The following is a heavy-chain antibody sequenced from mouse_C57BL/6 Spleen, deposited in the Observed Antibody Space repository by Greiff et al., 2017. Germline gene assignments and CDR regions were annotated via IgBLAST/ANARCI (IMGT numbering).Heavy chain of an antibody. CDR3: APLSSLYYAMDY. Sequence: EVQLQQSGPELVKPGASVKISCKASGYTFTDYYMNWVKQSHGKSLEWIGDINPNNGGTSYNQKFKGKATLTVDKSSSTAYMELRSLTSEDSAVYYCAPLSSLYYAMDYWGQGTSVTVSS. CDR2: INPNNGGT. V-gene: IGHV1-26*01. D-gene: IGHD1-1*01. CDR1: GYTFTDYY. J-gene: IGHJ4*01.